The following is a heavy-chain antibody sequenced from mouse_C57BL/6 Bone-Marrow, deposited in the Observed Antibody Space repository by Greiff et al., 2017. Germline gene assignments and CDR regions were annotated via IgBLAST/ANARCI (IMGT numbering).Heavy chain of an antibody. CDR1: GFSLTSYA. V-gene: IGHV2-9-1*01. Sequence: VNLVESGPGLVAPSQSLSITCTVSGFSLTSYAISWVRQPPGKGLEWLGVIWTGGGTNYTSALKSRLSISKDNSKSQVFLKMNSLRTEDTARYYCARSRRYFDVWGTGTTVTVSS. CDR3: ARSRRYFDV. J-gene: IGHJ1*03. CDR2: IWTGGGT.